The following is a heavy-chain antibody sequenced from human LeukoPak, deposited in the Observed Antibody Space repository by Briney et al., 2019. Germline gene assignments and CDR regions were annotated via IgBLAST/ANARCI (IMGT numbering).Heavy chain of an antibody. CDR1: GFTFSSYA. J-gene: IGHJ1*01. CDR3: AKESGSYSEYFQH. V-gene: IGHV3-23*01. CDR2: ISGSGGST. D-gene: IGHD1-26*01. Sequence: GGSLGLSCAASGFTFSSYAMSWVRQAPGKGLEWVSAISGSGGSTYYADSVKGRFTISRDNSRNTLYLQMNSLRAEDTAVYYCAKESGSYSEYFQHWGQGTLVTVSS.